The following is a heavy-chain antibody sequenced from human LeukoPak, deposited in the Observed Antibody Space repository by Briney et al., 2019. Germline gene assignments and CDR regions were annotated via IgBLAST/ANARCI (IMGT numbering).Heavy chain of an antibody. CDR1: GFTFSDYF. D-gene: IGHD6-13*01. CDR3: ARDNSSPPDY. CDR2: ISSSGSTI. Sequence: PRGSLRLSCAASGFTFSDYFMCWIRQAPGKGLEWVSYISSSGSTIYYADSVKGRFTISRDNAKKLLYLQMNSLRAEDTAVYYCARDNSSPPDYWGQGTLVTVSS. V-gene: IGHV3-11*01. J-gene: IGHJ4*02.